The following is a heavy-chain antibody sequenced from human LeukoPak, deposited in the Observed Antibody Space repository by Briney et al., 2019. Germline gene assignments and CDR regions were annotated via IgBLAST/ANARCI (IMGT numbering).Heavy chain of an antibody. CDR1: GFTFSSYG. V-gene: IGHV3-33*01. CDR2: IWCDGSSK. J-gene: IGHJ4*02. D-gene: IGHD6-13*01. Sequence: PGGSLRLSCAASGFTFSSYGMHWVRQAPGKGLEWVAVIWCDGSSKDYADSVKGRFTFSRDNSKNTLYLQMNSLTVEDTAVYYCARSQSSSLIDYWGQGTLVTVSS. CDR3: ARSQSSSLIDY.